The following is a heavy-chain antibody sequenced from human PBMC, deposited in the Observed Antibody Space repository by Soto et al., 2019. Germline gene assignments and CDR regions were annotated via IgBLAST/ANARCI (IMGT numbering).Heavy chain of an antibody. Sequence: GGSLRLSCAASGFTFSGYWMHWVRQVPGKGLVWVSRINSDGSITGYADSVKGRFTISRENAKNTLYLQMSNLRVEDTAVYFCPRVGATTFHWGQGTLVTGSS. CDR3: PRVGATTFH. CDR2: INSDGSIT. V-gene: IGHV3-74*01. J-gene: IGHJ4*02. D-gene: IGHD1-26*01. CDR1: GFTFSGYW.